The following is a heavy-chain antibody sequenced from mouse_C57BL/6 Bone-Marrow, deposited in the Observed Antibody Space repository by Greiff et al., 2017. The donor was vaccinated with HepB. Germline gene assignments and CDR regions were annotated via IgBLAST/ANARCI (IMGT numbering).Heavy chain of an antibody. CDR2: IWRGGST. V-gene: IGHV2-5*01. CDR1: GFSLTSYG. Sequence: QVQLKQSGPGLVQSSQSLSITCTVSGFSLTSYGVHWVRQCPGKGLEWLGVIWRGGSTDYNAAFMSRLSITEDNSKSQVFFKMNSLQADDTAIYYCAKGWLLREGYFDVWGTGTTVTVSS. CDR3: AKGWLLREGYFDV. D-gene: IGHD2-3*01. J-gene: IGHJ1*03.